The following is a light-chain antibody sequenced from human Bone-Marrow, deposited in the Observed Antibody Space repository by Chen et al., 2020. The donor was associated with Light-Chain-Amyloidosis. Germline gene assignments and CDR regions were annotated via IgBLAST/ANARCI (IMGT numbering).Light chain of an antibody. CDR2: EVT. J-gene: IGLJ1*01. Sequence: HSALTQPASVSGSPGQSITISCTGTSSDVGGDNHGSWYQQHPDKAPKLIIYEVTNRTSWVPDRFSGSKSDNTASLTITGLQTEDEADYFCSSYTITNTLVFGSGTRVTVL. CDR3: SSYTITNTLV. CDR1: SSDVGGDNH. V-gene: IGLV2-14*01.